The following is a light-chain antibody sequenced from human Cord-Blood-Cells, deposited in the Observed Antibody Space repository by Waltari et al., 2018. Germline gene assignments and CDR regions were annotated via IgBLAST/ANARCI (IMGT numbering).Light chain of an antibody. CDR1: SSDVGSYNY. J-gene: IGLJ7*01. CDR2: EVS. CDR3: SSYTSSSTAV. V-gene: IGLV2-14*01. Sequence: QSALTPPASVSGSPGQSITIPCTGTSSDVGSYNYVSWYQQHPGKAPKLMIYEVSNRPSGVSNRFSGSKSGNTASLTISGLQAEDEADYYCSSYTSSSTAVFGGGTQLTVL.